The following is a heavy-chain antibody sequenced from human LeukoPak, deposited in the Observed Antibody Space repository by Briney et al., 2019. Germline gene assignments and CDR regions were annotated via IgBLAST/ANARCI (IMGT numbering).Heavy chain of an antibody. V-gene: IGHV3-30*04. D-gene: IGHD5-24*01. J-gene: IGHJ4*02. CDR1: GFTFSSYA. CDR3: AKGVEMATIVDY. CDR2: ISYDGSNK. Sequence: GRSLRLSCAASGFTFSSYAMHWVRQAPGKGLEWVAVISYDGSNKYYADSVKGRFTISRDNSKNTLYLQMNSLRAEDTAVYYCAKGVEMATIVDYWGQGTLVTVSS.